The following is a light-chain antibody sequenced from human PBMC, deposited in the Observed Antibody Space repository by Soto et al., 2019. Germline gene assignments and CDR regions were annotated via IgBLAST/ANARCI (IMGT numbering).Light chain of an antibody. CDR1: SSDIGNYDF. V-gene: IGLV2-14*01. J-gene: IGLJ3*02. Sequence: QSALTQPASVSGSPGQSITISCTGTSSDIGNYDFVSWYQQVPGTAPKAMIYEVSSRPSGVSNRFSGSKSGNTASLTISGLQAEDEAEYFCASWDDSLNGWAFGGGTKLPV. CDR3: ASWDDSLNGWA. CDR2: EVS.